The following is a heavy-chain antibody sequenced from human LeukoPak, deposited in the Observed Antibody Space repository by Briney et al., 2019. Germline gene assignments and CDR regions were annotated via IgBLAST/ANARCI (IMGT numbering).Heavy chain of an antibody. CDR2: IIPIFGTA. Sequence: ASVKVSCKASGGTFSSYGISWVRQAPGRGLEWMGGIIPIFGTANYAQKFQGRVTITADESTSTAYMELSSLRSEDTALYYCARAMGYSSGWYPLDYWGQGTLVTVSS. D-gene: IGHD6-13*01. J-gene: IGHJ4*02. V-gene: IGHV1-69*13. CDR3: ARAMGYSSGWYPLDY. CDR1: GGTFSSYG.